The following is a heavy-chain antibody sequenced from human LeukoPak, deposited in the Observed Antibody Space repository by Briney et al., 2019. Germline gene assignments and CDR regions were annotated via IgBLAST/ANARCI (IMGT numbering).Heavy chain of an antibody. D-gene: IGHD1-26*01. CDR3: AKHLRATNIYYFYGLDV. Sequence: GGSLRLSCAASGFTFDDYGMHWVRQPPGKGLGWVSGIGYNGGSTDYADSVKGRSTISRDNAKNSLYLQMSTLRPEDTALYYCAKHLRATNIYYFYGLDVWGQGTTVTVSS. V-gene: IGHV3-9*01. CDR2: IGYNGGST. CDR1: GFTFDDYG. J-gene: IGHJ6*02.